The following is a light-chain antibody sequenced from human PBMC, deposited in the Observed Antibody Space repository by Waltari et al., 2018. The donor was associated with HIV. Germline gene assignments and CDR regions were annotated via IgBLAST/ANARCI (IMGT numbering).Light chain of an antibody. CDR1: QNVITN. V-gene: IGKV3-15*01. J-gene: IGKJ1*01. CDR3: QQYNNWPRT. CDR2: GAS. Sequence: DIVMTQSPATLSVSPGERVTLPCRASQNVITNLAWYQQKPGQAPRLLIYGASTRATGVPPRFSGGGSGTDFTLTIGSLQSEDFAFYYCQQYNNWPRTFGQGAKVEVK.